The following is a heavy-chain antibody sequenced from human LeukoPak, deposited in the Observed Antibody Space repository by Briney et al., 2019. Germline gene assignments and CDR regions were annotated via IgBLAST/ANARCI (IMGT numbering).Heavy chain of an antibody. D-gene: IGHD3-3*01. J-gene: IGHJ4*02. Sequence: SVKVSCKASGGTCSSYAISWVRQAPGQGLEWMGGIIPIFGTANYAQKFQGRVTITADESTSTAYMELSSLRSEDTAVYYCASLTYYDFWSGYYTWNYFDYWGQGTLVTVSS. CDR3: ASLTYYDFWSGYYTWNYFDY. CDR2: IIPIFGTA. V-gene: IGHV1-69*13. CDR1: GGTCSSYA.